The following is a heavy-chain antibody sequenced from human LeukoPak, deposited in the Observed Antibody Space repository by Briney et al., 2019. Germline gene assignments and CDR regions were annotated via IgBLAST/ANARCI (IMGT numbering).Heavy chain of an antibody. V-gene: IGHV3-7*01. CDR2: IKQDGSEK. CDR3: ARDPRTTGTTQLFVY. J-gene: IGHJ4*02. CDR1: GFTFSSYC. D-gene: IGHD1-1*01. Sequence: GGSLRLSCAASGFTFSSYCMSWVRQAPGKGLEWVANIKQDGSEKYYVDSVKGRFTISRDNAKNSLYLQMNSLRAEDTAVYYCARDPRTTGTTQLFVYWGQGTLVTVSS.